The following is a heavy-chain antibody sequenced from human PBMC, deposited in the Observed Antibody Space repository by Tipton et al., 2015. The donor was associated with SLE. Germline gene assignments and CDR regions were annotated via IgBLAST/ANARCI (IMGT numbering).Heavy chain of an antibody. CDR3: ARWGWNSGYDFFDY. V-gene: IGHV4-34*01. J-gene: IGHJ4*02. D-gene: IGHD5-12*01. CDR2: INHNGST. Sequence: TLSLTCAVYGGSFSGYYWSWIRQPPGKGLEWIGEINHNGSTTYNPSLKSRVTISFDTSKNQFSLKLSSVTAADTAVYYCARWGWNSGYDFFDYWGQGTLVTVSS. CDR1: GGSFSGYY.